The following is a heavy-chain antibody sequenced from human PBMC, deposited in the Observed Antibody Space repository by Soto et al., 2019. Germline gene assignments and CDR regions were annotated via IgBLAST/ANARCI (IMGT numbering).Heavy chain of an antibody. J-gene: IGHJ4*02. V-gene: IGHV6-1*01. Sequence: QVQLQQSGPGLVKPSQTLSLTCAISGDSVSSNSAAWNWIRQFPSRGLEWLGRTYYRSKWYNDYAVSVKRRITINPDTSKNQFSLQLNSVTPEDTAVYYCARAVAARPRGPAWATFDYWGQGTLVTVSS. CDR2: TYYRSKWYN. CDR3: ARAVAARPRGPAWATFDY. CDR1: GDSVSSNSAA. D-gene: IGHD6-6*01.